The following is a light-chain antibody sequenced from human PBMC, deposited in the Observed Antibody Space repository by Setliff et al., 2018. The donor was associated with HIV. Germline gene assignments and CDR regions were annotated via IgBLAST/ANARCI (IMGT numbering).Light chain of an antibody. Sequence: NFMLTQPHSVSESPGKTVIISCTRSSGGIANNYVQWYQQRPGSSPTTVIYEDNRRPSGVPDRFSGFIDGSSNSASLTISGLKTEDEADYYCQSYDGDSVIFGGGTKSPS. CDR1: SGGIANNY. J-gene: IGLJ2*01. CDR3: QSYDGDSVI. V-gene: IGLV6-57*01. CDR2: EDN.